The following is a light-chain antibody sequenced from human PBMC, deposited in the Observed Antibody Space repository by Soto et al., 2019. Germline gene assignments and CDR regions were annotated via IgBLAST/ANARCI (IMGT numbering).Light chain of an antibody. CDR1: SSDVGGYNY. CDR3: SSYAASNHYD. CDR2: EVS. V-gene: IGLV2-8*01. Sequence: QSALTQPPSASGSPGRSVTISCTGTSSDVGGYNYVSWYQQHPGKAPKLMIYEVSKRPSGVPDRFSGSKSGNTASLTVSGLQAEDEADYSTSSYAASNHYDFGTGTKVTV. J-gene: IGLJ1*01.